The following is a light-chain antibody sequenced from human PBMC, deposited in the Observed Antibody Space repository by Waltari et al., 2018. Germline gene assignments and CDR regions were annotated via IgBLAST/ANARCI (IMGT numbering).Light chain of an antibody. CDR3: SSYTSSSTVGVL. V-gene: IGLV2-14*03. CDR2: DVS. Sequence: QSALTQPASVSGSPGQSITISCTGTSYDVGHYNYVSWYQQRPGKTPKLIIYDVSYRPSGFSIRFCGSKSGSTASLTISGLQAEDEADYHCSSYTSSSTVGVLFGGGTKLTVL. J-gene: IGLJ2*01. CDR1: SYDVGHYNY.